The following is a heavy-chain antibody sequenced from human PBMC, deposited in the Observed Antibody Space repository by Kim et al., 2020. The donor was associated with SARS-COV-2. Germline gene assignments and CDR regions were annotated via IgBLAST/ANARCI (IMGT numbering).Heavy chain of an antibody. J-gene: IGHJ5*02. CDR1: GFTFSSSW. CDR3: ATASRSVSGS. V-gene: IGHV3-7*01. D-gene: IGHD3-10*01. Sequence: GGSLRLSCAASGFTFSSSWMSWVRQAPGKGLEWVANIKNDGSQRYYVDSVKGRFTISRDNAKDSLYLQMSSLRAEDTAVYYCATASRSVSGSWGLGTLVTFSS. CDR2: IKNDGSQR.